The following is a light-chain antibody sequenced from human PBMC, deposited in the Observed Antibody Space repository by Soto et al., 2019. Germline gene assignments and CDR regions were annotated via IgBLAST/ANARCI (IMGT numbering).Light chain of an antibody. V-gene: IGKV3-20*01. CDR1: QSVNSRF. CDR2: GAS. Sequence: ENVLTQSPGTLSLSPGETATLSCRTRQSVNSRFFAWYQHKPGQAPRLLIYGASNRATGIPDRFSGGVSGTDFTLTVSRLESGDFAVYYCLQYGSSPLYTFGQGTKLEIK. CDR3: LQYGSSPLYT. J-gene: IGKJ2*01.